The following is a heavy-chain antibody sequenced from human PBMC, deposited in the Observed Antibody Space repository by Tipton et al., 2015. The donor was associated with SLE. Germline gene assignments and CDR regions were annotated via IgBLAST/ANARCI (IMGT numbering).Heavy chain of an antibody. CDR2: INYSGTT. D-gene: IGHD6-13*01. J-gene: IGHJ4*02. CDR1: GGSISSYS. V-gene: IGHV4-39*07. Sequence: TLSLTCTVSGGSISSYSWGWIRQPPGKGLEWIGSINYSGTTSYNPSLKSRVTISVDTSKNQFSLKLSSVTAADTAVYYCARDYSPEAYFDYWGQGTLVTVSS. CDR3: ARDYSPEAYFDY.